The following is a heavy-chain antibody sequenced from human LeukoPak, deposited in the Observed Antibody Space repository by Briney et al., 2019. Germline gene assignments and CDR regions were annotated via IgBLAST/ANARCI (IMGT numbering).Heavy chain of an antibody. V-gene: IGHV5-51*01. J-gene: IGHJ4*02. D-gene: IGHD5-12*01. CDR2: IYPEDSDV. Sequence: GESLKISCKGSGYRFATYWIGWARQMPGKGLEWMGIIYPEDSDVRYSPSFQGQATISADKSITTAYLQWSSLKASDTATYYCARRRGYDFDSWGQGTRVIVSA. CDR3: ARRRGYDFDS. CDR1: GYRFATYW.